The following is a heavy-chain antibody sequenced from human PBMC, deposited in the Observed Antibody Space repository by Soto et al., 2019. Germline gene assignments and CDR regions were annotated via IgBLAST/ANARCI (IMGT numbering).Heavy chain of an antibody. CDR2: IYQGGST. V-gene: IGHV4-4*02. J-gene: IGHJ4*02. D-gene: IGHD6-13*01. CDR3: ASHLIMPGTRGFEY. Sequence: QVRLRESGPGLVKPSGTLSLTCAISSGSITSRSWWSWVRQPPGKGLEWIGEIYQGGSTNYNASLKSRLTISIDKSQNQFSLRLNSVTAADTAVYFCASHLIMPGTRGFEYWGQGSLVTVSS. CDR1: SGSITSRSW.